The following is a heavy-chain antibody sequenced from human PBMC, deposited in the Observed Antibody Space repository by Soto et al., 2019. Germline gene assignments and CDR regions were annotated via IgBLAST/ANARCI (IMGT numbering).Heavy chain of an antibody. J-gene: IGHJ1*01. CDR3: ARGDSDLAVSEAAY. D-gene: IGHD2-15*01. V-gene: IGHV4-39*07. CDR1: GDSIGSTSYY. Sequence: PSETLSLTCTVSGDSIGSTSYYWGWIRQPPGKGLEWIGSIYFSGSTNYSPSLKSRATISVDTSKNEFSLKLTSVTAADTAIYYCARGDSDLAVSEAAYWGQGTLVTVSS. CDR2: IYFSGST.